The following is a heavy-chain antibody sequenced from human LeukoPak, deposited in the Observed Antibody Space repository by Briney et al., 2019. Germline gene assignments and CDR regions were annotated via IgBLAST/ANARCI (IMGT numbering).Heavy chain of an antibody. J-gene: IGHJ5*02. V-gene: IGHV1-2*06. CDR3: ARGDYGRGDP. Sequence: ASVKVSCKASGYTLTGYYIHWVRQAPGQGLEWMGLINPNTGVTKFAQKFHGRVTMSRDTSISTAYMELNRLTSDDSAVYYCARGDYGRGDPWGQGSLVTVSA. CDR2: INPNTGVT. D-gene: IGHD4-17*01. CDR1: GYTLTGYY.